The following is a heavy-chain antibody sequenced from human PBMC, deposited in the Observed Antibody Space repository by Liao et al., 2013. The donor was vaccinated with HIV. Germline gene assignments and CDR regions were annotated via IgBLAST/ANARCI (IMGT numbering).Heavy chain of an antibody. CDR1: GGSISAYY. V-gene: IGHV4-4*07. J-gene: IGHJ3*02. CDR3: ARETYYYDSSGPEGCDAFDI. Sequence: QVQLQESGPGLVKPSETLALTCSVSGGSISAYYWSWIRQPAGKGLEWIGHIYTSGSAKYSPSLKSRVTMSLDTSKNQFSLKLSSVTAADTAVYYCARETYYYDSSGPEGCDAFDIWGQGTLVTVSS. D-gene: IGHD3-22*01. CDR2: IYTSGSA.